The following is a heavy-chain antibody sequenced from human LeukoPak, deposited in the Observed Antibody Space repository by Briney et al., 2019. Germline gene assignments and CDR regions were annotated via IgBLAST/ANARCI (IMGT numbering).Heavy chain of an antibody. J-gene: IGHJ4*02. V-gene: IGHV3-23*01. Sequence: GGSLRLSCAASGFTFSSNAMSWVRQAPGKGLEWVSAISGGGGSTYYADSVKGRFTISRDNSKNTLYLQMNSLRAEDTAVYYCAISRIAAAGTVDYWGQGTLVTVSS. CDR2: ISGGGGST. CDR3: AISRIAAAGTVDY. CDR1: GFTFSSNA. D-gene: IGHD6-13*01.